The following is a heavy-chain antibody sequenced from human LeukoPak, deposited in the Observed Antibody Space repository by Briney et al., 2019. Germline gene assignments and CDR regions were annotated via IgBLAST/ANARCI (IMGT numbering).Heavy chain of an antibody. V-gene: IGHV4-4*07. D-gene: IGHD6-19*01. CDR2: IYTNGNT. J-gene: IGHJ4*02. Sequence: SETLSLTCTFSDGSINSYYWSWIRQPAGKGPEWIGRIYTNGNTNYNPSLKSRVTMSADTSTNQYSLELTSVTAADTAVYYCARGSTQYSNGPFDYWGQGTLVTVSS. CDR3: ARGSTQYSNGPFDY. CDR1: DGSINSYY.